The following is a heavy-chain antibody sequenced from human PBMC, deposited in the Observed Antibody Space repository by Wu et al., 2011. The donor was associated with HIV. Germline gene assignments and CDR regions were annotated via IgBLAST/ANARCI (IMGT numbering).Heavy chain of an antibody. CDR3: ASGTVVVTGTGAFDI. J-gene: IGHJ3*02. Sequence: QVQLVQSGAEVKKPGASVKVSCKASGYTFTSYDINWVRQATGQGLEWMGWMNPNSGNTDYAQKFQGRVTMTRNTSMSTAYMELSSLSSEDTAVYYCASGTVVVTGTGAFDIWGQGTMVTVSS. D-gene: IGHD2-15*01. V-gene: IGHV1-8*02. CDR2: MNPNSGNT. CDR1: GYTFTSYD.